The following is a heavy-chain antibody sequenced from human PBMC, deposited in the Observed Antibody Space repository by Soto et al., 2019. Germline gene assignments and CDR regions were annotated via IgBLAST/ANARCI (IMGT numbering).Heavy chain of an antibody. Sequence: SGRTQCGGQVSMKGLVWVSRIKSDGSSTSYADSVKGRFTISRDNAKNTLYLQMNSLRAEDTAVYYCASGLPGPQGGSGYYDYWGQGTLVTVSS. CDR1: SGR. CDR2: IKSDGSST. CDR3: ASGLPGPQGGSGYYDY. V-gene: IGHV3-74*01. J-gene: IGHJ4*02. D-gene: IGHD3-3*01.